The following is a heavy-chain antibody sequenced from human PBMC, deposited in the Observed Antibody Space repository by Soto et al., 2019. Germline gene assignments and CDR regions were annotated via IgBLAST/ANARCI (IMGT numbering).Heavy chain of an antibody. V-gene: IGHV1-18*01. J-gene: IGHJ3*02. CDR3: ARDIYGGNCCDAFDI. CDR2: ISPYNGRT. D-gene: IGHD1-20*01. Sequence: QAQLVQSGAEVKKPGASVTISCKASGYTFTNYGFIWVRQAPGHGLGGVGWISPYNGRTEYAQNFQGRVTMTRDKPTSTAYMELRSLRSDDTAVYYCARDIYGGNCCDAFDIWGHGTMLTVSS. CDR1: GYTFTNYG.